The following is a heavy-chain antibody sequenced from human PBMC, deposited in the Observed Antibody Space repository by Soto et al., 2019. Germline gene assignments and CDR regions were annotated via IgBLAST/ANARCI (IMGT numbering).Heavy chain of an antibody. V-gene: IGHV3-23*01. Sequence: GGSLRLSCAASGFTFSSYAMSWVRQAPGKGLEWVSVISGSGRSTYYADSVKGRFTISRDNAKNSLYLQMNSLRAEDTAVYYCARDHGLRYFDWLLSGVDAFDIWGQGTMVTVSS. J-gene: IGHJ3*02. CDR1: GFTFSSYA. CDR3: ARDHGLRYFDWLLSGVDAFDI. CDR2: ISGSGRST. D-gene: IGHD3-9*01.